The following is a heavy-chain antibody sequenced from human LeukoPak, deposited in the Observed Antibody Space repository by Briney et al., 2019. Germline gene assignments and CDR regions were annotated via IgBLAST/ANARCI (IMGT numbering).Heavy chain of an antibody. CDR2: IYTSGST. J-gene: IGHJ3*02. D-gene: IGHD5-18*01. CDR3: ARDLQLWLDSGAFDI. CDR1: GGSISSYY. V-gene: IGHV4-4*07. Sequence: SETLSLTCTVSGGSISSYYWSWIRQPAGKGLEWIGRIYTSGSTNYNPSLKSRVTISVDKSKNQFSLKLSSVTAADTAAYYCARDLQLWLDSGAFDIWGQGTMVTVSS.